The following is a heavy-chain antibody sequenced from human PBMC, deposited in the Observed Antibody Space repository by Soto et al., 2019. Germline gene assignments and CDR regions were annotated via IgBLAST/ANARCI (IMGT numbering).Heavy chain of an antibody. Sequence: TLSLTCTVSGGSISGYYWSWIRQPPGKGLEWIGEINHSGSTNYNPSLKSRVTISVDTSKNQFSLKLSSVTAADTAVYYCARGRGAVAGRGYYYWGQGTLVTVSS. J-gene: IGHJ4*02. CDR3: ARGRGAVAGRGYYY. CDR2: INHSGST. V-gene: IGHV4-34*01. D-gene: IGHD6-19*01. CDR1: GGSISGYY.